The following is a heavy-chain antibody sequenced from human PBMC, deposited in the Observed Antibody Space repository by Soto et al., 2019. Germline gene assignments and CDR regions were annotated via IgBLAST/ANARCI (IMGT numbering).Heavy chain of an antibody. V-gene: IGHV1-2*02. Sequence: QVQMVQSGAEVKKPGASVKVSCKASGHTFTGHHMHWVRQAPGQGLEWMGLIDLEIGDTTYAQKFQGRVTSTSDTSINTAYMELRGLRSDDTAVYYCAIDPTGSEGFDYWGQGTLVTVSS. J-gene: IGHJ4*02. CDR2: IDLEIGDT. D-gene: IGHD3-10*01. CDR1: GHTFTGHH. CDR3: AIDPTGSEGFDY.